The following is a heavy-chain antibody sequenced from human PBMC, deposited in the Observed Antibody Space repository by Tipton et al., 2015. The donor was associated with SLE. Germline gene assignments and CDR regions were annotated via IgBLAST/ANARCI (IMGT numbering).Heavy chain of an antibody. CDR3: ASDMQPRPGYFVH. J-gene: IGHJ4*02. V-gene: IGHV4-31*02. CDR2: IYYHGTT. D-gene: IGHD1-14*01. Sequence: LRLSCTVSGGPISVGGYFWTWIRQRPGKGLEWMGHIYYHGTTSYNPSLKSRLSISVDMSKNQFSLGLKDVTAADTAFYFCASDMQPRPGYFVHWGQGALVTVSS. CDR1: GGPISVGGYF.